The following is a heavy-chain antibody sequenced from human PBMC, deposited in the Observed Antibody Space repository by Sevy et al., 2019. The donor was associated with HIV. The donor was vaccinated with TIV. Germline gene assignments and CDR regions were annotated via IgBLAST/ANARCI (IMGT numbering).Heavy chain of an antibody. V-gene: IGHV5-51*01. Sequence: GESLKISCKASGYSFTSSWIGWVRQMPGKGLEWMGIFYTTDSDARYSPSFEGQVTISVDKSISTAYLQGSSLRASDTAMYYCARRGASGGWYHFEYWGQGTLVTVSS. CDR2: FYTTDSDA. CDR3: ARRGASGGWYHFEY. D-gene: IGHD6-19*01. CDR1: GYSFTSSW. J-gene: IGHJ4*02.